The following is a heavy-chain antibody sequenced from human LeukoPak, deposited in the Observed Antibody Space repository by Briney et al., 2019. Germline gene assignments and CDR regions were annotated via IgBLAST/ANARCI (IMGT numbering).Heavy chain of an antibody. Sequence: PSETLSLTCTVSGGSINSYYWSWIRQPPGKGLEWIGSIYYSGSTYYNPSLKSRVTISVDTSKNQFSLKLSSVTAADTAVYYCARVGMATIDYWGQGTLVTVSS. CDR3: ARVGMATIDY. V-gene: IGHV4-59*12. CDR2: IYYSGST. J-gene: IGHJ4*02. CDR1: GGSINSYY. D-gene: IGHD5-24*01.